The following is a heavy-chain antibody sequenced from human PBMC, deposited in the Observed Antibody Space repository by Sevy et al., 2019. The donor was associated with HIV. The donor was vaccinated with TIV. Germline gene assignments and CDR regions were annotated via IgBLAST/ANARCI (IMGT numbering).Heavy chain of an antibody. CDR2: INPNTGDT. CDR1: GYTFSVHY. J-gene: IGHJ4*02. D-gene: IGHD3-22*01. Sequence: ASVKVSCSTSGYTFSVHYIYWVRQAAGQGLEWMGWINPNTGDTNFSPKFQGRVTMTRDSSINTAYMDLSRRTSADTAVYFCARLGYSDPSGQYYGGGADYFDYWGQGTLVTVSS. CDR3: ARLGYSDPSGQYYGGGADYFDY. V-gene: IGHV1-2*02.